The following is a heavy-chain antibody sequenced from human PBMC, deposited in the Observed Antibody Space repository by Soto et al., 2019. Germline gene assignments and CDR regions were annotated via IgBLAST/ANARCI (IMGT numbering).Heavy chain of an antibody. V-gene: IGHV5-51*01. CDR3: ARQGYNYAYFDF. CDR2: IYPGDSDT. D-gene: IGHD5-18*01. Sequence: PGESLKISCKGSGYSFTNYWIGWVRQMPGKGLEWMGIIYPGDSDTRYSPSFQGQVIISVDQSISTAYLQWSSLQASDTAMYYCARQGYNYAYFDFWGQGTLVTVSS. J-gene: IGHJ4*02. CDR1: GYSFTNYW.